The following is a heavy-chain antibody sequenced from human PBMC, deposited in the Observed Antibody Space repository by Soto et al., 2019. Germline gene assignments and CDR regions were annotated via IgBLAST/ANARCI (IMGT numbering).Heavy chain of an antibody. CDR3: AREWATVVVPCYYYYAMDV. Sequence: QVQLVQSGAEVKKPGASVKVSCKASGGTFSSYAISWVRQSPGQGLEWMGGIIPIFGTANYAQKCQGRVTNTAEKSTSTDDMERSSLRSEDTAVYYWAREWATVVVPCYYYYAMDVWGQGPTVTVSS. CDR2: IIPIFGTA. J-gene: IGHJ6*02. D-gene: IGHD2-2*01. V-gene: IGHV1-69*06. CDR1: GGTFSSYA.